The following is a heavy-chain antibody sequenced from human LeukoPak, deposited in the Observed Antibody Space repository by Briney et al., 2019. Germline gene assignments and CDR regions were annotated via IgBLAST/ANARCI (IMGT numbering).Heavy chain of an antibody. D-gene: IGHD6-19*01. CDR3: GKDLSRAVAADWFDP. Sequence: GVSLRLSCAASGFTFSNYDMSWVRQAPGKGLEWVSSISDSGGSTYYADSVKGRFTISRDNSKNTLYLQMTNLRAADTAVYYCGKDLSRAVAADWFDPWDQGSLVTVSS. J-gene: IGHJ5*02. CDR1: GFTFSNYD. V-gene: IGHV3-23*01. CDR2: ISDSGGST.